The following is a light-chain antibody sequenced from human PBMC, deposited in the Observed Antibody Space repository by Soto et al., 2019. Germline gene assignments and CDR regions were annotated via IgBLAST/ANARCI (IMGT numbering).Light chain of an antibody. J-gene: IGKJ3*01. CDR1: QTIYQA. CDR3: QQSFTSIFT. V-gene: IGKV1-39*01. CDR2: SAT. Sequence: DIQMTQSPSSLSASVGDRVTITCRASQTIYQALNWYHQKPGKAPRLLISSATALQGEVPSRFSGSGYGEEFTLIISSLLPEDFGTYYCQQSFTSIFTFGPGTKVDV.